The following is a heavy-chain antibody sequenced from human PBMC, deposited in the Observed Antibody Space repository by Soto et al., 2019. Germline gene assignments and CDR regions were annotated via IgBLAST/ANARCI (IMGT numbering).Heavy chain of an antibody. J-gene: IGHJ5*02. V-gene: IGHV1-69*06. D-gene: IGHD3-10*01. CDR3: ARDHGRGSGSYYLAGWFDP. CDR1: GGTFSSYA. CDR2: IIPIFGTA. Sequence: ASVKVSCKASGGTFSSYAISWVRQAPGQGLEWMGGIIPIFGTANYAQKFQGRVTITADKSTSTAYMELSSLRSEDTAVYYCARDHGRGSGSYYLAGWFDPWGQGTLVTVSS.